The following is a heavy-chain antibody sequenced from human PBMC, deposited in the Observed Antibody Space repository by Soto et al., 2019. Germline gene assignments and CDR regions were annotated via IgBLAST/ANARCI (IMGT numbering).Heavy chain of an antibody. Sequence: GASVKVSCKASGGTFSSYAISWVRQAPGQGLEWMGGIIPIFGTANYAQKFQGRVTITADESTSTAYMELSSLRSEDTAVYYCARVRPWGSSLWGYYYGMDVWGQGTTVTV. D-gene: IGHD6-13*01. CDR2: IIPIFGTA. CDR3: ARVRPWGSSLWGYYYGMDV. V-gene: IGHV1-69*13. CDR1: GGTFSSYA. J-gene: IGHJ6*02.